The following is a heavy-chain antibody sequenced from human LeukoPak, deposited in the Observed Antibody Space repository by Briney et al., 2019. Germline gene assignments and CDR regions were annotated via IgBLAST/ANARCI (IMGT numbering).Heavy chain of an antibody. D-gene: IGHD2-15*01. J-gene: IGHJ4*02. Sequence: TSETLSLTCSVSGASISSYSWSWIRQPPGKGLGWIGYIYYSGNTNYNPSLKSRVTISVDTSNNEASLNLNSVTAADTAVYYCARFVGSGLDYWGQGTLLTVSS. V-gene: IGHV4-59*01. CDR3: ARFVGSGLDY. CDR1: GASISSYS. CDR2: IYYSGNT.